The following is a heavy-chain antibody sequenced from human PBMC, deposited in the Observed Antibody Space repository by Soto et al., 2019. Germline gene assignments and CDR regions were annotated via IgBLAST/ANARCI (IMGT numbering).Heavy chain of an antibody. D-gene: IGHD6-13*01. CDR3: ASGIAAAVTTFDY. V-gene: IGHV1-69*06. CDR1: GGTFSSYA. Sequence: SVEVSCRASGGTFSSYAISWVRQAPGQGLEWMGGIIPIFGTANYAQKFQGRVTITADKSTSTAYMELSSLRSEDTAVYYCASGIAAAVTTFDYWGQGTLVTVSS. CDR2: IIPIFGTA. J-gene: IGHJ4*02.